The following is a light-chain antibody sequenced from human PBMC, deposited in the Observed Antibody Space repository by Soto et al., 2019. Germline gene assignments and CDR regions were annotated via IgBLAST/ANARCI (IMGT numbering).Light chain of an antibody. CDR3: QTWGTGIQV. V-gene: IGLV4-69*01. CDR1: SGHSTYA. CDR2: VNSDGSH. J-gene: IGLJ2*01. Sequence: QPVLTQSPSASASLGASVKLTCTLSSGHSTYAIAWHQQQPEKGPRYLMKVNSDGSHNKGDGIPDRFSGSSSGAERHLTISSLQSEDEADYYCQTWGTGIQVFGGGTKLTVL.